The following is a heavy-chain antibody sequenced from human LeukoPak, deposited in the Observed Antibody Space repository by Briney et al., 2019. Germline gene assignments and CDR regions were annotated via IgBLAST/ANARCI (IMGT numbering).Heavy chain of an antibody. Sequence: GASVKVSCKTSGYSFILYGINWVRQATGQGLEWMGWMNPNSGDTGYAQKFQGRVTITRNTSISTAYMELSSLRSEDTAVYYCARAQLLTASLDAFDIWGQGTMVTVSS. D-gene: IGHD5-24*01. CDR1: GYSFILYG. V-gene: IGHV1-8*03. CDR2: MNPNSGDT. CDR3: ARAQLLTASLDAFDI. J-gene: IGHJ3*02.